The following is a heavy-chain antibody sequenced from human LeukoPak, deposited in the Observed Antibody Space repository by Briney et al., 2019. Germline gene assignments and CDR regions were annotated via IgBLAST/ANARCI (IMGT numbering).Heavy chain of an antibody. CDR2: IKSKSDGGTT. CDR1: GLIFSNVW. V-gene: IGHV3-15*01. D-gene: IGHD3-22*01. Sequence: GGSLRLSCEASGLIFSNVWMGWVRQAPGKGLEWVGRIKSKSDGGTTDLAAPVKGRFTISRDDSKNTVYLQMNSLKSEDTAVFYCTTDPFNYYDNDDYFNSWAREPWSPSPQ. CDR3: TTDPFNYYDNDDYFNS. J-gene: IGHJ4*02.